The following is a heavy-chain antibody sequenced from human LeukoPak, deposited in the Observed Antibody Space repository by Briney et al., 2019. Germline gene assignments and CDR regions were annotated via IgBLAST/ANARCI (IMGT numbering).Heavy chain of an antibody. CDR2: ISYDGSNK. D-gene: IGHD6-13*01. V-gene: IGHV3-30-3*01. CDR1: GFTFSSYA. J-gene: IGHJ4*02. Sequence: GFTFSSYAMHWVRQAPGKGLEWVAVISYDGSNKYYADSVKGRFTISRDNSKNTLYLQMNSLRAEDTAVYYCARDSATRGGYSSSWYEFYFVYWGQGTLVTVSS. CDR3: ARDSATRGGYSSSWYEFYFVY.